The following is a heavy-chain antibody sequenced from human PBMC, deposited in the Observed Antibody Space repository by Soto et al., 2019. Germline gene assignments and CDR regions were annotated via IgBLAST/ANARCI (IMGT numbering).Heavy chain of an antibody. CDR3: ASDSAAGTWDYDH. CDR1: GGSISSYY. V-gene: IGHV4-59*01. D-gene: IGHD6-13*01. Sequence: QVQLQESGPGLVKPSETLSLTCSVSGGSISSYYWGWIRQPPGKGLEWIGHIYYSGGTSYNPSLKSRSTISVDTSKSQFSLKLSSVTAADMAVYYCASDSAAGTWDYDHWGQGILVTVSS. J-gene: IGHJ4*02. CDR2: IYYSGGT.